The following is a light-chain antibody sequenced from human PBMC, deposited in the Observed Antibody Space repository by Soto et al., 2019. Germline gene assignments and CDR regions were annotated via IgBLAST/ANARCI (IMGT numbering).Light chain of an antibody. J-gene: IGKJ3*01. Sequence: EIVLTQSPGTLSLSPGERATLSCRASQSVSSSYLAWYQQKPGQAPRLLIYGASSRATGIPDRFSGSGSGKDFTLTISRLEPEDFAVYYCQPYGSSLFTFGPGTKVDIK. CDR2: GAS. V-gene: IGKV3-20*01. CDR3: QPYGSSLFT. CDR1: QSVSSSY.